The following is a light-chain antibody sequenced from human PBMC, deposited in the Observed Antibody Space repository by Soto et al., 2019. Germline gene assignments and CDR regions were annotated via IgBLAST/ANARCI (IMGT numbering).Light chain of an antibody. V-gene: IGLV2-14*01. CDR2: EVS. J-gene: IGLJ3*02. CDR1: SSDVGGYNY. Sequence: QSVLTQPASVSGSPGQSITVSCTGTSSDVGGYNYVSWYQHHPGKAPKLMIYEVSNRPPGVSNRFSGSKSGNTASLTISGLQAEDEADYYCHSYTSSSIWVFGGGTKLTVL. CDR3: HSYTSSSIWV.